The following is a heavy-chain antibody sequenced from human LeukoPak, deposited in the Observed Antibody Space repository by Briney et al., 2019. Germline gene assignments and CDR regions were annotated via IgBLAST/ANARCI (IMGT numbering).Heavy chain of an antibody. CDR1: GFTFSSYC. CDR3: ARDLRRRYYYFDY. D-gene: IGHD3-10*01. CDR2: ISSSGSTI. J-gene: IGHJ4*02. Sequence: GGSLRLSCAASGFTFSSYCMNWIRQAPGKGLEWVSYISSSGSTIYYADSVKGRFTISRDNAKNSLYLQMNSLRAEDTAVYYCARDLRRRYYYFDYWGQGTLVTVSS. V-gene: IGHV3-48*04.